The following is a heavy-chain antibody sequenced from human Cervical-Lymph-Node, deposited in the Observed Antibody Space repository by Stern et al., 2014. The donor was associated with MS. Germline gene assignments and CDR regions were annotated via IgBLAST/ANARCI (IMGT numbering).Heavy chain of an antibody. CDR2: IYTSGST. D-gene: IGHD2-15*01. Sequence: QLQLQESGPGLVKPSQTLSLTCTVSGGSISSGSYYWSWIRQPAGKGLEWIGRIYTSGSTNYNPSLKSRVTISVDTSKNQFSLKLSSVTAADTAVYYCARGVVVAAQMLVYYYGMDVWGQGTTVTVSS. J-gene: IGHJ6*02. CDR3: ARGVVVAAQMLVYYYGMDV. CDR1: GGSISSGSYY. V-gene: IGHV4-61*02.